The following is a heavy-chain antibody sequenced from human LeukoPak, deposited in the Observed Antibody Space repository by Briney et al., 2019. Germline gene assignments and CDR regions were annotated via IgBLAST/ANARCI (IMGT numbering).Heavy chain of an antibody. J-gene: IGHJ6*02. Sequence: ASVSLSCTATGYTFTNFYMHWVRQAPGQGLEWVGVISPKGSDTTYAQKFKGRVTVTSDTATSTVFMQLSSLRSEDTAVYYCARAEDFLTGYARIYYGMDVWGQGTTVTVSS. CDR1: GYTFTNFY. CDR3: ARAEDFLTGYARIYYGMDV. CDR2: ISPKGSDT. D-gene: IGHD3-9*01. V-gene: IGHV1-46*01.